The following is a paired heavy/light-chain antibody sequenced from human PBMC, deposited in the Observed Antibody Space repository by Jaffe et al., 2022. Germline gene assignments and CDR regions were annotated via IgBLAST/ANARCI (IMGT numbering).Light chain of an antibody. CDR1: SGINVGTYR. J-gene: IGLJ2*01. Sequence: QAVLTQPASLSASPGASASLTCTLRSGINVGTYRIYWYQQKPGSPPQYLLRYKSDSDKQQGSGVPSRFSGSKDASANAGILLISGLQSEDEADYYCMIWHSSDVVFGGGTKLTVL. CDR3: MIWHSSDVV. V-gene: IGLV5-45*01. CDR2: YKSDSDK.
Heavy chain of an antibody. CDR2: INPSGGST. Sequence: QVQLVQSGAEVKKPGASVKVSCKASGYTFTSYYMHWVRQAPGQGLEWMGIINPSGGSTSYAQKFQGRVTMTRDTSTSTVYMELSSLRSEDTAVYYCASGDGSGSYYNVELDYWGQGTLVTVSS. CDR3: ASGDGSGSYYNVELDY. CDR1: GYTFTSYY. V-gene: IGHV1-46*03. J-gene: IGHJ4*02. D-gene: IGHD3-10*01.